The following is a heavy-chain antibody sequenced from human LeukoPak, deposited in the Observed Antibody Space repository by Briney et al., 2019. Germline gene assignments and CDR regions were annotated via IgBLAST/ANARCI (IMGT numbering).Heavy chain of an antibody. J-gene: IGHJ6*02. CDR1: GGSISSSSYY. Sequence: SETLCLTCTVSGGSISSSSYYWGWIRQPPGKGLEWIGSIYYSGSTYYNPSLKSRVTISVDTSKNQFSLKLSSVTAADTAVYYCARYPAAATYYYYYGMDVWGQGTTVTVSS. V-gene: IGHV4-39*01. CDR3: ARYPAAATYYYYYGMDV. CDR2: IYYSGST. D-gene: IGHD6-25*01.